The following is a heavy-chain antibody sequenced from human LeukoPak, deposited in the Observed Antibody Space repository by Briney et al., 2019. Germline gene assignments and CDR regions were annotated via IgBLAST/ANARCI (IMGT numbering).Heavy chain of an antibody. V-gene: IGHV1-69*05. CDR2: IIPIFGTA. D-gene: IGHD2-21*02. CDR3: ARLIHHCGGDCYSPFDI. J-gene: IGHJ3*02. CDR1: GGTFSSYA. Sequence: SVKVSCKASGGTFSSYAISWVRQAPGQGLEWMGEIIPIFGTANYAQKFQGRVTITTDESTSTAYMELSSLRSEDTAVYYCARLIHHCGGDCYSPFDIWGQGTMVTVSS.